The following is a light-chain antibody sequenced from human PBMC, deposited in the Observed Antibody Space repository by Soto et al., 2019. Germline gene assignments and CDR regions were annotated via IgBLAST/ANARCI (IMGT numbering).Light chain of an antibody. CDR3: QQYGSYPRT. V-gene: IGKV1-5*01. J-gene: IGKJ1*01. CDR1: ETTTTS. CDR2: ESS. Sequence: IQVTQSPSTLSPSLGDGDTLXCRASETTTTSLDGYKQQEGTAPMVLIYESSTLERGAPSRFSGSGSATEFTRTISSLQPADFATYYGQQYGSYPRTFGQGTKVDIK.